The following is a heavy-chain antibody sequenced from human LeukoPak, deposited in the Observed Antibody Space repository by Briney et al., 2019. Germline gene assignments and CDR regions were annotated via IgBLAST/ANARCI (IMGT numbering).Heavy chain of an antibody. CDR3: ARGAYGSESLGSFDP. Sequence: PSETLSLTCSVSGGSFGDYFWSWLRQPAGKGLEWIGRINTSGSTNYNPSLKSRVSISMDTSKNQFSLKLTSVIAADTAVYYCARGAYGSESLGSFDPWGQGTLVTVSS. CDR1: GGSFGDYF. CDR2: INTSGST. J-gene: IGHJ5*02. D-gene: IGHD3-10*01. V-gene: IGHV4-4*07.